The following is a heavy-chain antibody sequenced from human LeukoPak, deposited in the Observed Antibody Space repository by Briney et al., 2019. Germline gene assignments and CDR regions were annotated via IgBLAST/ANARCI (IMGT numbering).Heavy chain of an antibody. CDR3: ARSAAAGFSYYSYYLDV. CDR1: GFTFSSYG. CDR2: ISGSGGST. Sequence: GGSLRLSCAASGFTFSSYGMSWVRQAPGKGLEWVSAISGSGGSTYYADSVKGRFTISRDNAKNTLYLQMNSLRAEDTAVYYCARSAAAGFSYYSYYLDVWGKGTTVTIFS. D-gene: IGHD6-13*01. V-gene: IGHV3-23*01. J-gene: IGHJ6*03.